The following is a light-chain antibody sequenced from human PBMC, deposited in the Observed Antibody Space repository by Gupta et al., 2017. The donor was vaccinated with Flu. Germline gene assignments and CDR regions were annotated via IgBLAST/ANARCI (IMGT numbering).Light chain of an antibody. Sequence: SVLTQPPSISAAPGQKVTNSCSGCNSNVGSNYVAWYQQFPGTAPRLLIYEDNKRPSGVSDRFSASKSGYSATLTITGVQAGDEADYHCGAWDSTLRVYVFGTGTRVSVL. CDR1: NSNVGSNY. V-gene: IGLV1-51*02. CDR2: EDN. J-gene: IGLJ1*01. CDR3: GAWDSTLRVYV.